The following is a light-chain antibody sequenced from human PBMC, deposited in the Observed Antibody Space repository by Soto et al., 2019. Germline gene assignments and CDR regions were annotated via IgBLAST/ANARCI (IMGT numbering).Light chain of an antibody. Sequence: EVLWPQSPGTLSLSPGEGAPLPSRASKIVGSTSLAWYQQNPGQPPRLLIYDASSRATDIPDRFSGPGSGTEFTLTISGLEPEDFAVYYCQHYGNSLWTFGQGTRVIFK. CDR3: QHYGNSLWT. J-gene: IGKJ1*01. V-gene: IGKV3-20*01. CDR2: DAS. CDR1: KIVGSTS.